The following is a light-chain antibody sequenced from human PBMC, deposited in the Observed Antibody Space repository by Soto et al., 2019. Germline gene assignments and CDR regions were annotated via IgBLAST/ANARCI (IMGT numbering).Light chain of an antibody. CDR2: GAS. V-gene: IGKV3-20*01. CDR3: QQYGTSPT. CDR1: QTVRSSY. Sequence: EIVLTQSPGTLSLSPGERATLSCRVGQTVRSSYLAWYQQIPGQAPRLLIYGASSRATGIPDRFSGSGSGTDFTLTISRLEPEDFAVYYCQQYGTSPTFGQGTKVEVK. J-gene: IGKJ1*01.